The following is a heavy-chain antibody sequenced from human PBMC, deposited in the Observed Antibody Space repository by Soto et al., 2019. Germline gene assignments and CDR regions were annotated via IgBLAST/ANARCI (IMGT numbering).Heavy chain of an antibody. CDR2: IYADGTT. CDR3: AVDIEVTGMGHYYFDY. D-gene: IGHD2-15*01. Sequence: EVQLVDSGGGLVRTGGSLRLSCAASGFTVSSNYISWVRQAPGKGLEWVSVIYADGTTYYADSVKDRFTISRDNFKNTVSLQMSSLRAEDTAVYYCAVDIEVTGMGHYYFDYWGQGALVTVSS. V-gene: IGHV3-66*01. CDR1: GFTVSSNY. J-gene: IGHJ4*02.